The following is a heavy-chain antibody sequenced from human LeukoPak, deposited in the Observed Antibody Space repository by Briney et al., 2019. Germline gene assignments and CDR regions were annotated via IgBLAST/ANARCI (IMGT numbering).Heavy chain of an antibody. CDR1: GGSISTYY. CDR3: ARLRELATLHDAFDI. Sequence: SETLSLTCTVSGGSISTYYWNWLRQPPGKGLEWLGYIYYSGSTNYNPSLKSRVTISVDTSKNQFSLKLSSVTAADTAVYYCARLRELATLHDAFDIWGQGTMVTVSS. CDR2: IYYSGST. V-gene: IGHV4-59*08. D-gene: IGHD5-24*01. J-gene: IGHJ3*02.